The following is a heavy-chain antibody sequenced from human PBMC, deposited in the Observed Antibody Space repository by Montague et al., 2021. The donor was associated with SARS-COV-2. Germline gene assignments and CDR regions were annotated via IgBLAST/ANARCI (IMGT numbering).Heavy chain of an antibody. J-gene: IGHJ4*02. V-gene: IGHV2-70*01. CDR3: ARTYYDSLPILYYIEY. CDR2: IDWDDDK. D-gene: IGHD3-9*01. CDR1: GFSLSTSGMC. Sequence: VKPTQTLTLTCTFSGFSLSTSGMCVSWIRQPPGKALEWLALIDWDDDKYYSTSLKTRLTISKDTSTNQVVLTMTNMDPVDKATYYCARTYYDSLPILYYIEYWGQGTLVTVSS.